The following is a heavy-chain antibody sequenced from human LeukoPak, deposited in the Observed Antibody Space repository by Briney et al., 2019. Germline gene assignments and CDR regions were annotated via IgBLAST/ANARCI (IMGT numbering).Heavy chain of an antibody. CDR1: GFTFSSYA. Sequence: HPGGSLRLSCAASGFTFSSYAMSWVRQAPGKGLEWVSAINDGVGRAFYADAVRGRFTISRDNSQNTLYLQMNSLRAEDTAIYYCAKDIYCGGDCYIRAGDPWGQGTLVTVSS. V-gene: IGHV3-23*01. J-gene: IGHJ5*02. CDR2: INDGVGRA. D-gene: IGHD2-21*02. CDR3: AKDIYCGGDCYIRAGDP.